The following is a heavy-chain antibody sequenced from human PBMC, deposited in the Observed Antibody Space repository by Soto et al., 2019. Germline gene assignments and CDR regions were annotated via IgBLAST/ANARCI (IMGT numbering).Heavy chain of an antibody. Sequence: ASVKVSCKASGYTFTGYYMNWVRQAPGQGLEWMGWINPNNGATNYAPNFQGGVTMTRDTSISTAYMELSRLRSDDTGVYYCATSILRFLEWSSGDYWGRGTLVTVSS. CDR1: GYTFTGYY. CDR3: ATSILRFLEWSSGDY. CDR2: INPNNGAT. J-gene: IGHJ4*02. D-gene: IGHD3-3*01. V-gene: IGHV1-2*02.